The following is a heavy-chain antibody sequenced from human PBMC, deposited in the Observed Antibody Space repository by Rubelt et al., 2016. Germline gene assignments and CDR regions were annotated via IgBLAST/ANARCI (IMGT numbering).Heavy chain of an antibody. CDR3: ASQLGIAPPHFDY. V-gene: IGHV4-39*07. D-gene: IGHD2-21*01. CDR2: IYYSGST. Sequence: QLQLQESGPGLVKPSETLSLTCSVSGGSISSNDFYWGWIRQPPGKGLEWIGSIYYSGSTYYNPSLKSRVTISVDTSKNQLSLRLTSLTAADTAVYHGASQLGIAPPHFDYWGQGTLVTVSS. J-gene: IGHJ4*02. CDR1: GGSISSNDFY.